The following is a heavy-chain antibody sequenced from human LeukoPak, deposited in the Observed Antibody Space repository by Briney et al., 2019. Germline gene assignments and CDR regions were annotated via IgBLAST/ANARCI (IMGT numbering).Heavy chain of an antibody. D-gene: IGHD2-21*01. Sequence: SETLSLTCTVSGGSISSFYWGWIRQPPGEGLEWIGYIYYSGSTNYHPSLKSRVTIPMDRSKNQFSLRLTSFTAADTAVYYCVSAYCGGDCYHSLLTNWGQGILVTVSS. CDR3: VSAYCGGDCYHSLLTN. V-gene: IGHV4-59*12. CDR1: GGSISSFY. CDR2: IYYSGST. J-gene: IGHJ4*02.